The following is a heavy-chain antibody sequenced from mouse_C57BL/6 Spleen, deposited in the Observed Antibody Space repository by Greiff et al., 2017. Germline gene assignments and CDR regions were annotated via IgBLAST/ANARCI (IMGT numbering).Heavy chain of an antibody. CDR3: ARYAGSNYAGYFDV. J-gene: IGHJ1*03. CDR1: GFTFTDYY. Sequence: EVKLVESGGGLVQPGGSLSLSCAASGFTFTDYYMSWVRQPPGTALEWLGFIRNKANGYTTEYSASVKGRFTISRDNSQSILYLQMNALRAEDSATYYWARYAGSNYAGYFDVWGTGTTVTVSS. V-gene: IGHV7-3*01. D-gene: IGHD1-1*01. CDR2: IRNKANGYTT.